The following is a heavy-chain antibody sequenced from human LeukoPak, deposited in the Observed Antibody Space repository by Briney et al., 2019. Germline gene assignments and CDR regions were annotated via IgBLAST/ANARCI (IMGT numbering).Heavy chain of an antibody. Sequence: GASVKVSCKTSGYTFISFGVSWVRQAPGQGLEWMGWISTNNGDTNYAQKLQGRVTMTTDTSTSTAYMELRSLRSDDTAVYFCARNYYDRTGYLKLYAFDFWGQGTTVTVSS. V-gene: IGHV1-18*01. J-gene: IGHJ3*01. CDR3: ARNYYDRTGYLKLYAFDF. D-gene: IGHD3-10*02. CDR1: GYTFISFG. CDR2: ISTNNGDT.